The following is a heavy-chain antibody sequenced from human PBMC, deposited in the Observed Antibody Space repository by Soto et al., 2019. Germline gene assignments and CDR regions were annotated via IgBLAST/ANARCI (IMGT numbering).Heavy chain of an antibody. CDR3: ARKYGIPVAGTFDY. Sequence: SETLSPTCAVSGYSVSDSNWWGWIRQPPGKGLEWMGHIYNSGSTYYKSSLKGRVTMSIDTSKNQFSLRLYSVTAVDTAVYYCARKYGIPVAGTFDYWGQGILVTVSS. CDR1: GYSVSDSNW. J-gene: IGHJ4*02. V-gene: IGHV4-28*01. CDR2: IYNSGST. D-gene: IGHD6-19*01.